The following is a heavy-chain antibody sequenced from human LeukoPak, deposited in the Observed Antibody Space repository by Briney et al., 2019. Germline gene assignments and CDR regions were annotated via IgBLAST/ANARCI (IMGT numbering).Heavy chain of an antibody. CDR1: GFTFSSYS. J-gene: IGHJ4*02. Sequence: GGSLRLSCAASGFTFSSYSMNWVRQAPGKGLEWVSYISRSNSIIYYADSVKGRFTISRDNAKNSLYLQMNSLRAEDTAVYYCAGRGNYWGQGTLVTVSS. CDR2: ISRSNSII. D-gene: IGHD3-16*01. CDR3: AGRGNY. V-gene: IGHV3-48*04.